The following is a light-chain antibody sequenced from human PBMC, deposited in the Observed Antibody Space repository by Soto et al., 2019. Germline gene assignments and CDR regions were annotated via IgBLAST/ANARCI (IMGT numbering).Light chain of an antibody. CDR3: QHYGYQQWT. Sequence: EIVWTHSPDNLSLSPGERATLPCRASQSIGHYLVWYQQKPGQAPRLLIYRASTRATGIPARFSGSGSGTEFTLTISSLQSEDFAVYYCQHYGYQQWTFGRGTKVDIK. CDR2: RAS. CDR1: QSIGHY. J-gene: IGKJ1*01. V-gene: IGKV3-15*01.